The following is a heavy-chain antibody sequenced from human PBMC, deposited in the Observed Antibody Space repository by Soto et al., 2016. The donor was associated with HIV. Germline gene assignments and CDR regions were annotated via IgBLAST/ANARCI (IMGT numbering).Heavy chain of an antibody. J-gene: IGHJ2*01. D-gene: IGHD5-18*01. CDR2: ISNSGGST. CDR1: GFTLSSYV. V-gene: IGHV3-23*01. CDR3: AKAPRKDTYGPSFYWYFDL. Sequence: EVQLLESGGGLVQHGGSLRLSCAASGFTLSSYVMSWVRQAPGKGLEWVSVISNSGGSTYYADSVKGRFTISRDNSKNTLFLQMNSLRAEDTAVYYCAKAPRKDTYGPSFYWYFDLWGRGTLVTVSS.